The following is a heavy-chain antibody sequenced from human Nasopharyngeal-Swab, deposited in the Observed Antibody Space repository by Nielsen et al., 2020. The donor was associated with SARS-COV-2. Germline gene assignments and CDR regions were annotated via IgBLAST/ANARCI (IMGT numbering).Heavy chain of an antibody. CDR2: ISWNSGSI. CDR3: ARERTDCSGGSCYSYGMDV. Sequence: SLKISCAASGFTFDDYAMHWVRQAPGKGLEWVSGISWNSGSIGYADSVKGRFTISRDNAKNSLYLQMNSLRAGDTAVYYCARERTDCSGGSCYSYGMDVWGQGTTVTVFS. D-gene: IGHD2-15*01. CDR1: GFTFDDYA. V-gene: IGHV3-9*01. J-gene: IGHJ6*02.